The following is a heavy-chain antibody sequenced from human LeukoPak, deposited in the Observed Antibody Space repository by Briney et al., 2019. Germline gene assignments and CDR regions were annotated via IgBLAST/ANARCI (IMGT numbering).Heavy chain of an antibody. CDR1: GGSISSYY. CDR2: IYYSGST. Sequence: SETLSLTCTVSGGSISSYYWSWIRQPPGKGLEWIGYIYYSGSTNYNPSLKSRVTISVDTSKNQFSLKLSSVTAADTAVYYCARARVYGLDYYFDYWGQGTLVTVSS. CDR3: ARARVYGLDYYFDY. J-gene: IGHJ4*02. D-gene: IGHD3-16*01. V-gene: IGHV4-59*01.